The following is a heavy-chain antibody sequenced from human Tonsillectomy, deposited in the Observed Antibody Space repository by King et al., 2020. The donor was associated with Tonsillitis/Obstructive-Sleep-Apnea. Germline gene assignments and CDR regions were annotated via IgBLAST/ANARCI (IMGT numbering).Heavy chain of an antibody. CDR2: ISGSGGGT. J-gene: IGHJ4*02. Sequence: VQLVQSGGGLVQPGGSLRLSCAASGFTFSSYAMSWVRQAPGKGLEWVSVISGSGGGTYYADSVKGRFTISRDNSNNTLYLQRNRLRAADTAVYYCATERPIQLATGCFDYWGQGTLVTVSS. CDR3: ATERPIQLATGCFDY. V-gene: IGHV3-23*04. D-gene: IGHD1-1*01. CDR1: GFTFSSYA.